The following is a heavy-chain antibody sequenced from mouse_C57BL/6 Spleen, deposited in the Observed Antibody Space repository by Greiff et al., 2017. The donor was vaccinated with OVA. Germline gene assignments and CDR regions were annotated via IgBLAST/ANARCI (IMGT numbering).Heavy chain of an antibody. J-gene: IGHJ1*03. Sequence: EVQGVESGGGLVQPGGSMKLSCVASGFTFSNYWMNWVRQSPEKGLEWVAQIRLKSDNYATHYAESVKGRFTISRDDSKSSVYLQMNNLRAEDTGIYYCTGRGYGSSHYWYFDVWGTGTTVTVSS. D-gene: IGHD1-1*01. V-gene: IGHV6-3*01. CDR1: GFTFSNYW. CDR2: IRLKSDNYAT. CDR3: TGRGYGSSHYWYFDV.